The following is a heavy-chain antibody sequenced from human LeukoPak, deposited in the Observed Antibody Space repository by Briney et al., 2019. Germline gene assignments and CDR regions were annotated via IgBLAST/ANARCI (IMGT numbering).Heavy chain of an antibody. D-gene: IGHD3-22*01. Sequence: GASVKVSCKASGYTFTGYYMHWVRQAPGQGLEWMGWINPNSGGTNYAQKCQGRVTMTRDTSISTAYMELSRLRSDDTAVYYCASRNRPSYYYDSSGYYWDYWGQGTLVTVSS. J-gene: IGHJ4*02. CDR2: INPNSGGT. CDR3: ASRNRPSYYYDSSGYYWDY. CDR1: GYTFTGYY. V-gene: IGHV1-2*02.